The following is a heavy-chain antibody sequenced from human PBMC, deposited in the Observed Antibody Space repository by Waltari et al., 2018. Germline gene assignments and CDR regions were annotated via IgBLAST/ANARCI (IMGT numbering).Heavy chain of an antibody. D-gene: IGHD3-16*01. CDR1: GYTFTGYY. CDR2: INPNSGGT. J-gene: IGHJ5*02. V-gene: IGHV1-2*02. Sequence: QVQLVQSGAEVKKPGASVKVSCKASGYTFTGYYMHWVRQAPGQGLEWMGWINPNSGGTNEEQKFQGRGTMTRDTSISTAYMELSRLRSDDTAVYYCARDRAYSPRWFDPWGQGTLVTVSS. CDR3: ARDRAYSPRWFDP.